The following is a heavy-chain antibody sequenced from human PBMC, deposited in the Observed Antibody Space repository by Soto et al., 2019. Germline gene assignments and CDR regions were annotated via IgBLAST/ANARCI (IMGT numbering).Heavy chain of an antibody. CDR1: GFTFTSSA. V-gene: IGHV1-58*01. CDR2: IVVGSGNT. CDR3: AADLYSSFNWFDP. D-gene: IGHD6-6*01. Sequence: SVKVSCKASGFTFTSSAVQWVRQARGQRLEWIGWIVVGSGNTNYAQKFQERVTITRDMSTSTAYMELSSLRSEDTAVYYCAADLYSSFNWFDPWGQGXLVTVYS. J-gene: IGHJ5*02.